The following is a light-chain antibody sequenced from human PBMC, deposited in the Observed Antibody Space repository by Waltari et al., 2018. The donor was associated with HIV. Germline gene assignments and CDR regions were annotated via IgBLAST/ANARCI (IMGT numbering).Light chain of an antibody. CDR3: CSYAGSYTWV. CDR2: KDI. J-gene: IGLJ3*02. CDR1: ALPKKY. V-gene: IGLV3-25*02. Sequence: SYDLTQTPSVSVSPGQTARINCSRGALPKKYSSWYRQKAGQAPMLLIFKDIERPSGIPEGSSGSKSGNTASLTISGLQAEDEADYYCCSYAGSYTWVFGEGTKLTVL.